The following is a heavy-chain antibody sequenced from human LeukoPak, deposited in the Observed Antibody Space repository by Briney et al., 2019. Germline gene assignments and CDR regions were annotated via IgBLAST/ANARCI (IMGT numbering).Heavy chain of an antibody. D-gene: IGHD4-17*01. CDR2: IWFDGSNT. Sequence: GGSLRLSCAASRFTFRNHYMHWVRQAPGKGLEWVALIWFDGSNTDYADSVKGRFTISRDNANKTLYLQMNSLRVEDTAVYYCARALIDYDYGDYEGESAFDLWGQGTMVVVSS. CDR3: ARALIDYDYGDYEGESAFDL. J-gene: IGHJ3*01. V-gene: IGHV3-33*01. CDR1: RFTFRNHY.